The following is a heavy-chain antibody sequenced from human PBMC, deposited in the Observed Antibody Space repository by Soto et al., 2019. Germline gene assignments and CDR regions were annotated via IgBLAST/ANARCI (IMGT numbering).Heavy chain of an antibody. J-gene: IGHJ3*02. V-gene: IGHV1-2*02. CDR3: ARNGDSSSPFDI. D-gene: IGHD6-6*01. CDR1: GYTFTGNY. Sequence: QVQLVQSGAEEKKPGASVKVSCKASGYTFTGNYMHWVRQAPGQGLEWMGWINPNSGGTNYAQKFKGRVTVTRDTCIRAAYMELSRVRADEPHVYYCARNGDSSSPFDIWGQGTKVTVSS. CDR2: INPNSGGT.